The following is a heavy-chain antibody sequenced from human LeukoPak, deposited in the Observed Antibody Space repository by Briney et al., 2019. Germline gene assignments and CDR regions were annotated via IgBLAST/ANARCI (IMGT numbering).Heavy chain of an antibody. CDR3: ARTPLFNEFLWEY. CDR1: GYTFTGYY. Sequence: ASVKVSCKASGYTFTGYYMHWVRQAPGQGLEWMGWINPNSGGTNYAQKFQGRVTMTRDTSISTAYMELSRLRSDDTAVYYCARTPLFNEFLWEYWGQGTLVTVSS. CDR2: INPNSGGT. V-gene: IGHV1-2*02. J-gene: IGHJ4*02. D-gene: IGHD3-16*01.